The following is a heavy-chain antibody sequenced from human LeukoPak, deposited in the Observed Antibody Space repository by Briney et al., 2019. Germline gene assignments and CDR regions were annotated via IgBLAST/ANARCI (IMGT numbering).Heavy chain of an antibody. D-gene: IGHD3-16*01. V-gene: IGHV3-23*01. CDR2: ISGSGDNT. CDR3: AKDLGGGGGSVFDY. Sequence: GGSLRLSCAASGFTFSSYAMSWVRQAPGKGLEWVSAISGSGDNTYYADSVKGRFTISRDNSKNTLYLQMNSLRAEDTAVYYWAKDLGGGGGSVFDYWGQGTLVTVSS. J-gene: IGHJ4*02. CDR1: GFTFSSYA.